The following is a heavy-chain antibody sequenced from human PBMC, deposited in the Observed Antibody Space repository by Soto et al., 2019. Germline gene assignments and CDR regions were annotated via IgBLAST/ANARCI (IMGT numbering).Heavy chain of an antibody. V-gene: IGHV1-69*01. CDR1: GGTFSSYA. D-gene: IGHD1-26*01. CDR3: ARSRNNSGSYIKRYNWFDP. Sequence: QVQLVQSGAEVKKPGSSVKVSCKASGGTFSSYAISWVRQAPGQGLEWMGGLIPIFGTANYAQKFQGRVTITADESTSTAYMELSSLRSDDTAVYYCARSRNNSGSYIKRYNWFDPWGQGTLVTVSS. J-gene: IGHJ5*02. CDR2: LIPIFGTA.